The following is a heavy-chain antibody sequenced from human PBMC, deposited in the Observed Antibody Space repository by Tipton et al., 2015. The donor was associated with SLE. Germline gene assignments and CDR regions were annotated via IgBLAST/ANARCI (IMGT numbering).Heavy chain of an antibody. Sequence: SLRLSCAASGFTFSSYAMSWVRQAPGKGLEWVSAISGSGGSTYYADSVKGRFTISRDNSKNTLYLQMNSLRAEDTAVYYCALSEGGYCSGGSCFWGQGTLVTVSS. CDR3: ALSEGGYCSGGSCF. V-gene: IGHV3-23*01. J-gene: IGHJ4*02. CDR2: ISGSGGST. D-gene: IGHD2-15*01. CDR1: GFTFSSYA.